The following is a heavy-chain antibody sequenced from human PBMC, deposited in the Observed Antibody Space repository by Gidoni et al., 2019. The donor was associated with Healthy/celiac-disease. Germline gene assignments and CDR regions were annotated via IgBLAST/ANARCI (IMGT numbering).Heavy chain of an antibody. Sequence: EVQLVESGGGLVQPGGSLRLSCAASGSTFSSYDMHWVRQATGKGLEWVSAIGTAGDTYYPGSVKGRFTISRENAKNSLCLQMNSLRAGDTAVYYCARAGAGDYYGDYDYWGQGTLVTVSS. D-gene: IGHD4-17*01. CDR2: IGTAGDT. CDR3: ARAGAGDYYGDYDY. V-gene: IGHV3-13*01. J-gene: IGHJ4*02. CDR1: GSTFSSYD.